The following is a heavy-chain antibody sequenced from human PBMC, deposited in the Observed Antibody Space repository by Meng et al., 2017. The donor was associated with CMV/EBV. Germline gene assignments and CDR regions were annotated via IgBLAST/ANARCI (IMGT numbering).Heavy chain of an antibody. J-gene: IGHJ5*02. D-gene: IGHD5-12*01. CDR3: TTEAVIDSGYDYWSGFDP. V-gene: IGHV3-15*01. Sequence: FSNARMGGVRQAPGKGLEWVGRIKSKTDGGTTDYAAPVKGRFTISRDDSKNTLYLQMNSLKTEDTAVYYCTTEAVIDSGYDYWSGFDPWGQGTLVTVSS. CDR1: FSNAR. CDR2: IKSKTDGGTT.